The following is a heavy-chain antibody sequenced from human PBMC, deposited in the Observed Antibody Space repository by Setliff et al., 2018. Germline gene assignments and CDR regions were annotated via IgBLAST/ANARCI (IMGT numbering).Heavy chain of an antibody. CDR1: GYTFTSYD. CDR2: IGAYNGNT. Sequence: ASVKVSCKASGYTFTSYDITWVRQAPGQGLEWMGWIGAYNGNTYNAHKFQGRVTMTSDTSTSTAYMELRSLRSDDTAVYYCARVTIAVAGYFDFWGQGTLVTVSS. J-gene: IGHJ4*02. D-gene: IGHD6-19*01. CDR3: ARVTIAVAGYFDF. V-gene: IGHV1-18*01.